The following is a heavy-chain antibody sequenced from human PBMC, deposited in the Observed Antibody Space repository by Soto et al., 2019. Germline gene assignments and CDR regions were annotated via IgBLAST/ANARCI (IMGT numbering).Heavy chain of an antibody. J-gene: IGHJ4*02. CDR2: INGYNGKA. D-gene: IGHD3-16*01. Sequence: QVQLVQSVTELRKPGASVKLSCKASGYIFTKYYIAWVRQAPGHGLEWMGMINGYNGKANYGQDFRGRVIMTTDTGTITAYMDLRSLTSDDSGVYYCVRWDGLFVAGGDDRGQGPLVTVSS. CDR3: VRWDGLFVAGGDD. V-gene: IGHV1-18*01. CDR1: GYIFTKYY.